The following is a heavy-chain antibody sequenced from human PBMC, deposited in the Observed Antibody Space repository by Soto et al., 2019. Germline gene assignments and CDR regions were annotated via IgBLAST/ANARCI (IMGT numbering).Heavy chain of an antibody. V-gene: IGHV1-46*01. J-gene: IGHJ6*02. Sequence: ASVKVSCKASGYTFTSYYMHWVRQAPGQGLEWMGIINPSGGSTSYAQKFQGRVTMTRDTSTSTVYMELSSLRSEDTAVYYCARSSGSGWYYYYYGMDVWGQGTTVTVSS. CDR3: ARSSGSGWYYYYYGMDV. CDR1: GYTFTSYY. D-gene: IGHD6-19*01. CDR2: INPSGGST.